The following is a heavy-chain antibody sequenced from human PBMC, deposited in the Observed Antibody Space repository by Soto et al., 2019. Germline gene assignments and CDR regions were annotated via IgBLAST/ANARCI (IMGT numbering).Heavy chain of an antibody. Sequence: PGGSLRLSCAASGFTFSGYGLHWVRQAPGKGLEWVAFTSDDGTYKYYGDSVKGRFTISRDNSKNTLYLQMNSLRAEDTAVYYCAKDANSYHCTNGACYPDYWXQGTLVTVSS. J-gene: IGHJ4*02. CDR3: AKDANSYHCTNGACYPDY. D-gene: IGHD2-8*01. V-gene: IGHV3-30*18. CDR1: GFTFSGYG. CDR2: TSDDGTYK.